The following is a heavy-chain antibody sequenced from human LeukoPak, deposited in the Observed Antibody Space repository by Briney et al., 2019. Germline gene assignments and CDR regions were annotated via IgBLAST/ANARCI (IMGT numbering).Heavy chain of an antibody. CDR1: GYTLTELS. J-gene: IGHJ2*01. D-gene: IGHD4-17*01. V-gene: IGHV1-24*01. CDR2: FDPEDGEA. Sequence: ASVKVSCKVSGYTLTELSMHWVRQAPGKGLEWMGGFDPEDGEAIYVQKFQGRVTMTEDTSTDTAYMELSSLRSEDTAVYYCATRAVTRGPWGYFDLWGRGTLVTVSS. CDR3: ATRAVTRGPWGYFDL.